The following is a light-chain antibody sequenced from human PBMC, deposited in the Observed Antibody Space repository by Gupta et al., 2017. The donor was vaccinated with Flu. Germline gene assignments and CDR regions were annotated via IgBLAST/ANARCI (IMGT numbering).Light chain of an antibody. Sequence: SVTISCTGTSSDVGGYNYVSWYQQHPGKAPKRMMYEVSKRPSGVPDRVSGSKSGNKASLTVSGLQAEDEADEYCSSYAGSSNLVFGGGTKLTVL. CDR3: SSYAGSSNLV. V-gene: IGLV2-8*01. J-gene: IGLJ2*01. CDR2: EVS. CDR1: SSDVGGYNY.